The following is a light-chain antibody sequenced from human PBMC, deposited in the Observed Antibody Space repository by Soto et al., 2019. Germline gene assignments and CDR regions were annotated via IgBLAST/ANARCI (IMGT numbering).Light chain of an antibody. Sequence: DIPLTQSPSFLSASVGDRVTITCRAGQGISSDLVWYQQKPGKAPKLLIYAGSTLQSGVPSRFSGSGSGTDFTLTISSLQPEDFATYYCQQRNSFPLTFGGGTKVEIK. V-gene: IGKV1-9*01. CDR3: QQRNSFPLT. J-gene: IGKJ4*01. CDR1: QGISSD. CDR2: AGS.